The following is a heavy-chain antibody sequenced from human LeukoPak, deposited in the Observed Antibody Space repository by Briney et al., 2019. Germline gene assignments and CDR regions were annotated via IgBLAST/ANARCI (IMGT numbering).Heavy chain of an antibody. CDR1: GFTFSSYW. D-gene: IGHD1-26*01. V-gene: IGHV3-7*01. Sequence: GGSLRLSCVASGFTFSSYWMSWVRQAPGKGLEWVANIKQDGSEKHYVDSVKGRFTISRDNAKNSLYLQMNSLRAEDTAVYYCARDPLAIVGATGYWGQGTLVTVSS. CDR3: ARDPLAIVGATGY. J-gene: IGHJ4*02. CDR2: IKQDGSEK.